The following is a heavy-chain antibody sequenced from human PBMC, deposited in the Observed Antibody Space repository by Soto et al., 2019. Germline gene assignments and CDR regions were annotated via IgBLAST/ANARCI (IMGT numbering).Heavy chain of an antibody. D-gene: IGHD3-10*01. J-gene: IGHJ6*02. V-gene: IGHV3-74*01. CDR2: INSDGSST. Sequence: EVQLVESGGGLVQPGGSLRLSCAASGFTFSSYWMHWVRQAPGKGLVWVSRINSDGSSTSYEDSVKGRFTISRDNAKNTLYLQMNSLRAEDTAVYYCARDTFVLGGLLWFGEPLGNYGMDVWGQGTTVTVSS. CDR1: GFTFSSYW. CDR3: ARDTFVLGGLLWFGEPLGNYGMDV.